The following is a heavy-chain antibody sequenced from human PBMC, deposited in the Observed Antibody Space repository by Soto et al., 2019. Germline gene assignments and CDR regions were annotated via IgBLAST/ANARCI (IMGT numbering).Heavy chain of an antibody. J-gene: IGHJ4*02. V-gene: IGHV3-23*01. CDR1: GFTFGDYA. D-gene: IGHD3-9*01. CDR2: ISDGGGDT. CDR3: AKGWTGFDF. Sequence: EVLLLQSGGGLVQPGGSLRLSCAASGFTFGDYAMTWVRQAPGKGLEWVSAISDGGGDTHYADSVKGRFTTSRDNSKNTLYLQMSSLRAEAAAVYYCAKGWTGFDFWGQGTLVTVSS.